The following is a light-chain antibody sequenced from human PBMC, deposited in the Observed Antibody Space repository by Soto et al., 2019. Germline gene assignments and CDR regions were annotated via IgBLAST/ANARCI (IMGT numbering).Light chain of an antibody. CDR1: TGVVTSGHY. CDR3: LLSDVGARV. V-gene: IGLV7-46*01. J-gene: IGLJ2*01. CDR2: DTS. Sequence: QAVVTQEPSLTVSPGGTVTLTCGPSTGVVTSGHYPYWFQQKPGQAPRALIYDTSNKHSWTPARFSGSLLGGKAALTLSGAQAEDEAEYYCLLSDVGARVVGGGTKLTVL.